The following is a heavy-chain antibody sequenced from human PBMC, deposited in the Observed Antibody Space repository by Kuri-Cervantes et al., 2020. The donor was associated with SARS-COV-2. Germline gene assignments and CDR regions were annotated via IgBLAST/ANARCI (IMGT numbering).Heavy chain of an antibody. Sequence: ETLSLTCAASGFTFSRSWMLWVRQAPGKGLVWVSRINSDGSVTSYPDSVEGRFTISRDNAKNSLYLQMNSLRAEDTAVYYCARDHGDYYFDYWGQGTLVTVSS. CDR2: INSDGSVT. J-gene: IGHJ4*02. V-gene: IGHV3-74*01. CDR1: GFTFSRSW. CDR3: ARDHGDYYFDY. D-gene: IGHD4-17*01.